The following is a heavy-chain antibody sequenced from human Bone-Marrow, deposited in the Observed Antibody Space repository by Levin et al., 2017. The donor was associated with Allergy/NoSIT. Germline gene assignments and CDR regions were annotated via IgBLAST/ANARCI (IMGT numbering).Heavy chain of an antibody. CDR1: GGSISSGDYY. D-gene: IGHD2-15*01. J-gene: IGHJ4*02. V-gene: IGHV4-30-4*01. CDR3: ARVKGGIPDY. CDR2: IYYSGST. Sequence: SETLSLTCTVSGGSISSGDYYWSWIRQPPGKGLEWIGYIYYSGSTYYNPSLKSRVTISVDTSKNQFSLNLSSVTAADTAVYYCARVKGGIPDYWGQGTLVTVSS.